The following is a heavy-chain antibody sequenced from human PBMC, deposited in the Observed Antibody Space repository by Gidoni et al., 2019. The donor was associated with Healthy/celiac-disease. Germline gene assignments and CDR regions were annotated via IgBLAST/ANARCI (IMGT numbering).Heavy chain of an antibody. CDR2: IYYSGST. CDR1: GGSISSGGYY. Sequence: QVQLQESGPGLVKPSQTLSLTCTVSGGSISSGGYYWSWIRQHPGKGLEWIGYIYYSGSTYYNPSLKSRVTISVDTSKNQFSLKLSSVTAADTAVYYCARDQKDSSGWYDYYYGMDVWGQGTTVTVSS. J-gene: IGHJ6*02. CDR3: ARDQKDSSGWYDYYYGMDV. D-gene: IGHD6-19*01. V-gene: IGHV4-31*03.